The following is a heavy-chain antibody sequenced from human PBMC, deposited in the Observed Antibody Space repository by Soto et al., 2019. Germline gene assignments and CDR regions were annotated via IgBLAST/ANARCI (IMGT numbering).Heavy chain of an antibody. D-gene: IGHD3-3*01. Sequence: GGSLRLSCAASGFTFSSYGMHWVRQAPGKGLEWVAVIWYDGSNKYYADSVKGRFTISRDNSKNTLYLQMNSLRAEDTAVYYCAREVLFGVVITKVGYYMDVWGKGTTVTVSS. CDR2: IWYDGSNK. CDR3: AREVLFGVVITKVGYYMDV. V-gene: IGHV3-33*01. CDR1: GFTFSSYG. J-gene: IGHJ6*03.